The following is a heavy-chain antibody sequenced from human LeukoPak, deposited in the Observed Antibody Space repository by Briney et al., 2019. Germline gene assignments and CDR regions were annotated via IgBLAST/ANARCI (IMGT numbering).Heavy chain of an antibody. Sequence: GRPLRLSCAASGFTFSSYAMHWVRQAPGKGLEWVAVISYDGSNKYYADSVKGRFTISRDNSKNTLYLQMNSLRAEDTAVYYCARDFSAGYSSGWSLFDYWGQGTLVTVSS. J-gene: IGHJ4*02. V-gene: IGHV3-30*04. CDR2: ISYDGSNK. D-gene: IGHD6-19*01. CDR3: ARDFSAGYSSGWSLFDY. CDR1: GFTFSSYA.